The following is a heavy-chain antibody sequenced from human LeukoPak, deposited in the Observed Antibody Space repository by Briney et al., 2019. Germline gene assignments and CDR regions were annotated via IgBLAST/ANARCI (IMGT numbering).Heavy chain of an antibody. J-gene: IGHJ6*02. Sequence: GSSVKVSCKASGGTFSSYAISWVRQAPGQGLEWMGWISAYNGNTNYAQKLQGRVTMTTDTSTSTAYMELRSLRSDDTAVYYCARSHSRYEAAYYYYGMDVWGQGTTVTVSS. V-gene: IGHV1-18*01. CDR1: GGTFSSYA. D-gene: IGHD2-2*01. CDR3: ARSHSRYEAAYYYYGMDV. CDR2: ISAYNGNT.